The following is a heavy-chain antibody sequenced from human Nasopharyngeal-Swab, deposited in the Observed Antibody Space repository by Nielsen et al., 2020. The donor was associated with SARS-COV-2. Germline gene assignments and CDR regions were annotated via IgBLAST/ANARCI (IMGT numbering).Heavy chain of an antibody. J-gene: IGHJ4*02. CDR1: GFTYDDYA. CDR2: ITWTSGT. V-gene: IGHV3-9*01. CDR3: TKGRADYSNPSFDN. D-gene: IGHD4-11*01. Sequence: SLKISCAASGFTYDDYAMHWVRQAPGKGLEWVSGITWTSGTGYTDSVKGRFTISRDNARNSLYLQMNSLRADDTALYYCTKGRADYSNPSFDNWGQGTLVTVSS.